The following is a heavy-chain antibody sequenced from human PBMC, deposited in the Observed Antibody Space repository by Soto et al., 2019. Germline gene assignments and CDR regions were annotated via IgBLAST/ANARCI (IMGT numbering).Heavy chain of an antibody. D-gene: IGHD2-15*01. CDR2: ISAYNGNT. CDR1: GYTFTSYG. Sequence: QVQLVQSGAEVKKPGASVKVSCKASGYTFTSYGISWVRQAPGQGLEWMGWISAYNGNTNYAQKLQGRVTMSTDTSTSTAYMELRSLRYDDTAVYYCARDLAVVVVAAVNWFDLWGQGTLVTVSS. CDR3: ARDLAVVVVAAVNWFDL. J-gene: IGHJ5*02. V-gene: IGHV1-18*01.